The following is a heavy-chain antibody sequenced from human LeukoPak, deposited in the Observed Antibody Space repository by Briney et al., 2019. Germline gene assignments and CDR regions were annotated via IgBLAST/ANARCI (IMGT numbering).Heavy chain of an antibody. D-gene: IGHD3-16*02. V-gene: IGHV3-21*01. CDR1: GFTFSSYS. J-gene: IGHJ4*02. Sequence: GGSLRLSCAASGFTFSSYSMNWVRQAPGKGLEWVSSISSSSSYIYYADSVKGRFTISRDNAKNSLYLQMNSLRAEDTAVYYCARGGNEELRLGELSFIDYWGQGTLVTVSS. CDR2: ISSSSSYI. CDR3: ARGGNEELRLGELSFIDY.